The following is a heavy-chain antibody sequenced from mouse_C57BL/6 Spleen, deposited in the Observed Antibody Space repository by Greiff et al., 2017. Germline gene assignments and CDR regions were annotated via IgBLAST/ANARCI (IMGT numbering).Heavy chain of an antibody. Sequence: QVQLQQSAAALVKPGASVKISCKVSGYTFTDHTIHWLKQRPEQGLEWIGYIYPRDGSTKYNEKFKGKATLTADKSSSTAYMQLNSLTSEDSAVDVCARSGTTVWYFDVWGTGTTVTVSS. CDR2: IYPRDGST. D-gene: IGHD1-1*01. CDR3: ARSGTTVWYFDV. J-gene: IGHJ1*03. V-gene: IGHV1-78*01. CDR1: GYTFTDHT.